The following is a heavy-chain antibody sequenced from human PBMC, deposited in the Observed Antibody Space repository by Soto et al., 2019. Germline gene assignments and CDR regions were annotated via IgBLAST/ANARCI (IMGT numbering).Heavy chain of an antibody. D-gene: IGHD6-13*01. V-gene: IGHV1-69*01. CDR2: IIPIFGTA. CDR3: ARAMGYSSSWYEQYYYYGMDV. CDR1: GGTFSSYA. J-gene: IGHJ6*04. Sequence: QVQLVQSGAEVKKPGSSVKVSCKASGGTFSSYAISWVRQAPGPGLEWMGGIIPIFGTANYAQKFQGRVTITADESTSTAYMELSSLRSEDTAVYYCARAMGYSSSWYEQYYYYGMDVWGEGTTVTVSS.